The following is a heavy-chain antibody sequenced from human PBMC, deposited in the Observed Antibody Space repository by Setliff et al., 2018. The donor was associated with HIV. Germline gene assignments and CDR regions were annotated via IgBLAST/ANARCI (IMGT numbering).Heavy chain of an antibody. Sequence: ASVKVSCKASGYAFSSYYMHWVRQAPGQGLEWMGIINPSGGSTAYPQKFQGRVTMTRDTSTSTAYMELNSLRSEDTAVYYCARGSDSGSYSYYYGMDVWGQGTTVTVSS. D-gene: IGHD3-10*01. J-gene: IGHJ6*02. CDR3: ARGSDSGSYSYYYGMDV. V-gene: IGHV1-46*01. CDR2: INPSGGST. CDR1: GYAFSSYY.